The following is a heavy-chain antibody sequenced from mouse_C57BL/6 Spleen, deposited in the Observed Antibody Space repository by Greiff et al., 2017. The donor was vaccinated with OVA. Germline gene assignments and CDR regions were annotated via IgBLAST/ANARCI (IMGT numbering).Heavy chain of an antibody. CDR1: GYTFTSYW. D-gene: IGHD1-1*01. Sequence: VQLQQPGAELVKPGASVKMSCKASGYTFTSYWITWVKQRPGQGLEWIGDIYPGSGSTNYNEKFKSKATLTVDTSSSTAYMQLSSLTSEDSAVYYCARSSYGSSYFDYWGQGTTRTVSS. CDR2: IYPGSGST. J-gene: IGHJ2*01. V-gene: IGHV1-55*01. CDR3: ARSSYGSSYFDY.